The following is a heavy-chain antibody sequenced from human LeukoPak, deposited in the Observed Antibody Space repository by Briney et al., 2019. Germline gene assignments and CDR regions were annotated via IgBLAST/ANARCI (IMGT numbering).Heavy chain of an antibody. CDR1: GFTFSSYG. V-gene: IGHV3-30*18. CDR3: AKSHSYGYRVAFDI. D-gene: IGHD5-18*01. Sequence: GGSLRLSCAASGFTFSSYGMHWVRQAPGKGLEWVAVISYDGSNKYYADSVKGRLTISRDNSKNTLYLQMNSLRAEDTAVYYCAKSHSYGYRVAFDIWGQGTMVTVSS. J-gene: IGHJ3*02. CDR2: ISYDGSNK.